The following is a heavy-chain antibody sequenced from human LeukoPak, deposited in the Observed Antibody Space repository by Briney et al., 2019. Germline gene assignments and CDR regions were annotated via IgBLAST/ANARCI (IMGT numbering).Heavy chain of an antibody. CDR2: ISSSSSYI. D-gene: IGHD6-6*01. CDR1: GFTFSSYE. V-gene: IGHV3-21*01. J-gene: IGHJ4*02. Sequence: GGSLRLSCAASGFTFSSYEMNWVRQAPGKGLEWVSSISSSSSYIYYADSVKGRFTISRDNAKDSLYLQMNSLRAEDTAVYYCARDKGAARPFDYWGQGTLVTVSS. CDR3: ARDKGAARPFDY.